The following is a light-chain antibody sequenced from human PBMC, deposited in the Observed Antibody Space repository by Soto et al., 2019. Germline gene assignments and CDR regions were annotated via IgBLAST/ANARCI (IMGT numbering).Light chain of an antibody. CDR2: VNSDGSH. CDR3: QTWGIGGDVV. V-gene: IGLV4-69*01. CDR1: SGHSSDA. J-gene: IGLJ2*01. Sequence: QPVLTQPPSASASLGASVKLTCTLSSGHSSDAIAWHQQQPEKGPRYMMKVNSDGSHKKGDGIPDRFSGSTSGAERYLTISSLHSEDEAEYYCQTWGIGGDVVFGGGTKLTVL.